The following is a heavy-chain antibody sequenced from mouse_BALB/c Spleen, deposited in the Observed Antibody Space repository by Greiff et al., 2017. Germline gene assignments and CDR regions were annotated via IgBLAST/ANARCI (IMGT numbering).Heavy chain of an antibody. Sequence: VHVKQSGTVLARPGASVKMSCKASGYTFTSYWMHWVKQRPGQGLEWIGAIYPGNSDTSYNQKFKGKAKLTAVTSTSTAYMELSSLTNEDSAVYYCTRKDYGSWFAYWGQGTLVTVSA. CDR1: GYTFTSYW. CDR2: IYPGNSDT. J-gene: IGHJ3*01. CDR3: TRKDYGSWFAY. D-gene: IGHD1-1*01. V-gene: IGHV1-5*01.